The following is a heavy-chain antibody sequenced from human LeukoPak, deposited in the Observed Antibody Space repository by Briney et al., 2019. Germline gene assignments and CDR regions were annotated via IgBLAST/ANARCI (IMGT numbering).Heavy chain of an antibody. CDR1: GGSISSGGYY. CDR3: AFWQRGFNAFDI. D-gene: IGHD1-26*01. CDR2: IYYSGST. Sequence: SETLSLTCTVSGGSISSGGYYWSWIRQHPGKGLEWIGYIYYSGSTYYNPSLKSRVTISVDKSKNQFSLKLNSVTAADTAVYYCAFWQRGFNAFDIWGQGTVVTVSS. J-gene: IGHJ3*02. V-gene: IGHV4-31*03.